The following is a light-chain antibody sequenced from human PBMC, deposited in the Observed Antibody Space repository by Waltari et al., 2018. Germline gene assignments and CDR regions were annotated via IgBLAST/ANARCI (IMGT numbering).Light chain of an antibody. J-gene: IGLJ3*02. V-gene: IGLV1-40*01. Sequence: QSILTQPPSVSGAPGQKVTISCTGGSSNIGAGYDVHWYQQLPGAAPKLLIFGNNNRPSGVPDRFSGSKSGTSASLDITGLQAEDEADYYCQSYDSSLSGSGVFGGGTKLTVL. CDR2: GNN. CDR3: QSYDSSLSGSGV. CDR1: SSNIGAGYD.